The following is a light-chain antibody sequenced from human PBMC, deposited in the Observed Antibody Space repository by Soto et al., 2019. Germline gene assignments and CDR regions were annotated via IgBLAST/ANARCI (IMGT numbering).Light chain of an antibody. V-gene: IGKV1-5*03. CDR3: QQYHIDSGT. CDR2: KPS. Sequence: SQLTLSTTPLSASVVDRVTITCRCSQTLHSWLAWNQRGPAKPPNLLIYKPSTVASGVPSRFSGSGSGTEFTLTINSLQPDDFATYYCQQYHIDSGTFGQGTK. CDR1: QTLHSW. J-gene: IGKJ1*01.